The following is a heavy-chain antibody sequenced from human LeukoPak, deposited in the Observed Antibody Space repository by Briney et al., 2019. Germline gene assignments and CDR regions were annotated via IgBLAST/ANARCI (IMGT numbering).Heavy chain of an antibody. D-gene: IGHD3-16*01. CDR2: ISGSGGST. CDR3: AKTHNWGWVLGYFDY. J-gene: IGHJ4*02. Sequence: GGSLRLSCAASGFTFSSYAMSWVRQAPGKGLEWVSAISGSGGSTYYADSVKGRFTISRDNSKNTLYLQMNSLRAEDTAVYYCAKTHNWGWVLGYFDYWGQGTLDTVSS. V-gene: IGHV3-23*01. CDR1: GFTFSSYA.